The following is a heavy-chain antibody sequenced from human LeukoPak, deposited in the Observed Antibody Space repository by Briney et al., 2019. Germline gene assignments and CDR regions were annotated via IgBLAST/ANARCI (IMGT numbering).Heavy chain of an antibody. Sequence: GGSLRLSCAASGFTFSSYEMIWVRQAPGKGLEGLSYISSSGSTIYYADSVKGRFTISRDDAKDSLYLQMNSLRAEDTAVYYCAREAGAPGYSFDYWGQGTLVTVSS. V-gene: IGHV3-48*03. D-gene: IGHD5-18*01. CDR2: ISSSGSTI. CDR1: GFTFSSYE. CDR3: AREAGAPGYSFDY. J-gene: IGHJ4*02.